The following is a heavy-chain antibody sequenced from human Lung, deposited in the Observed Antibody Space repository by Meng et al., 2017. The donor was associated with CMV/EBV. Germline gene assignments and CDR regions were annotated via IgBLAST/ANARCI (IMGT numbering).Heavy chain of an antibody. J-gene: IGHJ1*01. CDR1: GDSITNHNW. CDR2: IPHRGSS. Sequence: QVQLRGSGPALVTPSAALSITCAFSGDSITNHNWWAWVRQPPGKGLEWIGEIPHRGSSAYNPSHKSRISMSIDKSKNQVSLKLTSVTAADTAVYHCLRRSGGSVWGQGTLVTVSS. CDR3: LRRSGGSV. D-gene: IGHD3-10*01. V-gene: IGHV4-4*02.